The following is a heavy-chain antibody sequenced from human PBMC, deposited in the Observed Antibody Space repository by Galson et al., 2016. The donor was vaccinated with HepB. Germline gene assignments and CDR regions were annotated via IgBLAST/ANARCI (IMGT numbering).Heavy chain of an antibody. J-gene: IGHJ4*01. Sequence: SLRLSCAASGFTFSSYAMSWVRQAPGKGLEWVSASSSSGDSTYYADSVKGRFTISRDNSKNTLYLQMNSLRAEDTAVYYCAKEGFDILTGYQAFDYWGQGTLVTVSS. D-gene: IGHD3-9*01. CDR1: GFTFSSYA. CDR3: AKEGFDILTGYQAFDY. V-gene: IGHV3-23*01. CDR2: SSSSGDST.